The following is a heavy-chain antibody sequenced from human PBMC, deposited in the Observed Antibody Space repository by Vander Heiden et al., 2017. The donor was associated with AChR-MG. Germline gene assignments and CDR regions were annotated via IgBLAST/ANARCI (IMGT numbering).Heavy chain of an antibody. Sequence: EVHLVESGGGLVQPGGSLRLSCVASGFSFGDYWMNWVRQAPGKGLEWVANIKQDGNAKTYVDSVKGRFTISRDNAKNSLYLQMTSLRAEDTAVYYCVTGGINDDQLLESWGQGTLVTVSS. D-gene: IGHD3-3*01. J-gene: IGHJ5*02. V-gene: IGHV3-7*01. CDR2: IKQDGNAK. CDR1: GFSFGDYW. CDR3: VTGGINDDQLLES.